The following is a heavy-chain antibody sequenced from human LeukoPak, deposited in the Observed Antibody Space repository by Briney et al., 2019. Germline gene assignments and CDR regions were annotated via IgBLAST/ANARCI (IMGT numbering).Heavy chain of an antibody. J-gene: IGHJ4*02. V-gene: IGHV3-7*01. D-gene: IGHD5-18*01. CDR1: GFTFSTYW. Sequence: GGSLRLSCAASGFTFSTYWMGWVRQAPGKGLEWVAHINQDRSEKYYVDSVKGRFTIARDNAKNSLYLQMSSLRAEDTAVYYCARDPSRGYNYGYGDYWGQGTLVIVSS. CDR2: INQDRSEK. CDR3: ARDPSRGYNYGYGDY.